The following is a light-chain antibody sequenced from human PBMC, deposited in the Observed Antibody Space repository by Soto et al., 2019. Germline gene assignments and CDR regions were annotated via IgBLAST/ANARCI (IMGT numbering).Light chain of an antibody. J-gene: IGLJ2*01. CDR3: TSCTTRTTMI. V-gene: IGLV2-14*03. Sequence: QSALTQPASVSGSPGQSITISCTGTSSDIGAYNFVSWYQQPPGKAPKLMLYDVNIRPSGVANRFSGSKSGTTASLTISGLEAEEAADYCCTSCTTRTTMIFGGGTKVTVL. CDR1: SSDIGAYNF. CDR2: DVN.